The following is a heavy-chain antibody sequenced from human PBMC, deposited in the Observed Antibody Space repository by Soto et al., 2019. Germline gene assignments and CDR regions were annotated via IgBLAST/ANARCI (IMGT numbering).Heavy chain of an antibody. D-gene: IGHD1-26*01. CDR1: GFTFSDYY. CDR3: AKEIFPGSGAAFDV. CDR2: ISGTRSSIHT. J-gene: IGHJ3*01. Sequence: QAHLVESGGGLVKAGGSLRLSCAASGFTFSDYYMTWIRQVPGKGLEWISYISGTRSSIHTNYADSVRGRFTISRDNAQNSLFLQMNSLRSEDTAIYFCAKEIFPGSGAAFDVWGQGTVVTVSS. V-gene: IGHV3-11*06.